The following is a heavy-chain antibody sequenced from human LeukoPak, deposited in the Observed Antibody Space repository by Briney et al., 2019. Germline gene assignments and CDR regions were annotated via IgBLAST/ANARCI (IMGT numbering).Heavy chain of an antibody. Sequence: GASVKVSCKASGYTFTGYYMHWVRQAPGQGLEWMGWINPNSGGTNYAQKFQGRVTMTRDTSISTAYMELSRLRSDDTAVYYCARGAYYDARQGVDYWGQGTLVTVPS. J-gene: IGHJ4*02. CDR3: ARGAYYDARQGVDY. D-gene: IGHD3-3*01. V-gene: IGHV1-2*02. CDR1: GYTFTGYY. CDR2: INPNSGGT.